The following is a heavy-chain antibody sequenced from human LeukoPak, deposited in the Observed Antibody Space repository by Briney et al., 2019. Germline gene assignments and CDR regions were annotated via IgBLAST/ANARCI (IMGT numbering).Heavy chain of an antibody. Sequence: GRSLRLSCAASGFTFNTYTMHWVRQAPGKGLEWVALISSHELNIYYADSVKGRFTISRDNAKNSLYLQMNSLRVEDTAVYYCARDKLVGATILDFWGQGTLVTVSS. CDR1: GFTFNTYT. CDR2: ISSHELNI. J-gene: IGHJ4*02. D-gene: IGHD1-26*01. V-gene: IGHV3-30*04. CDR3: ARDKLVGATILDF.